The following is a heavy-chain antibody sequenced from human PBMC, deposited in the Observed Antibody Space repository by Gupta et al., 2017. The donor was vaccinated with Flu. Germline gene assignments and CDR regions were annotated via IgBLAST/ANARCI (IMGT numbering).Heavy chain of an antibody. D-gene: IGHD5-24*01. V-gene: IGHV3-30*18. Sequence: QEQVVESGGGVVQPGRSMRLSCAASGFSFSNYGMHWFRQAPGKGLEWVAVISYDGSNKYYADSVKGRFTISRDNSKNTLYLQMNSLRTEDTAVYHCAKDWKWNYNNYGMNVWGQGTTVTVSS. CDR2: ISYDGSNK. J-gene: IGHJ6*02. CDR3: AKDWKWNYNNYGMNV. CDR1: GFSFSNYG.